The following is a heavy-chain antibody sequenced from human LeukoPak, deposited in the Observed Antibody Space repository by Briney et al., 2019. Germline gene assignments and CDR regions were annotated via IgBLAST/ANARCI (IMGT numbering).Heavy chain of an antibody. D-gene: IGHD5-24*01. CDR1: GFTFSSYW. Sequence: GGSLRLSCAASGFTFSSYWMSWVRQAPGKGLEWVANIKQDGSEKHYVDSLRGRFTISRDNTKNSVFLQMNSLRAEDTAVYYCARDGYRDRYFDYWGRGTLVTVSS. CDR2: IKQDGSEK. V-gene: IGHV3-7*01. J-gene: IGHJ4*02. CDR3: ARDGYRDRYFDY.